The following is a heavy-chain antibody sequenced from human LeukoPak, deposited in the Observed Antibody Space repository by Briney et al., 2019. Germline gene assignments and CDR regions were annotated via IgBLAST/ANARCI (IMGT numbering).Heavy chain of an antibody. CDR2: IYYSGST. V-gene: IGHV4-39*01. CDR3: ARLGGIVVVPAAPGAFDI. J-gene: IGHJ3*02. D-gene: IGHD2-2*01. Sequence: SETLSLTCTVSGGSISSSSYYWRWIRQPPGKRLGGIGGIYYSGSTYYNPSLKSRVTISVDQSKTQFSLKLSSVTAADTAVYYCARLGGIVVVPAAPGAFDIWGQGTMVTVSS. CDR1: GGSISSSSYY.